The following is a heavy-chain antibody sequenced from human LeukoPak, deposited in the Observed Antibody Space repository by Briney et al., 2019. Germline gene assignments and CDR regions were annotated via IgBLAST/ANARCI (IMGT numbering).Heavy chain of an antibody. CDR2: INPNTGGT. J-gene: IGHJ4*02. V-gene: IGHV1-2*02. D-gene: IGHD3-3*01. CDR1: GYTFSDYY. CDR3: ARVEGPSIFGVVDY. Sequence: ASVKVSCKASGYTFSDYYFHWVRQAPGQGLEWMGWINPNTGGTNYAQKFLGRVTMTRDTSISTVYMELSRLRSDDTAVYFCARVEGPSIFGVVDYWGQGTLVTVSS.